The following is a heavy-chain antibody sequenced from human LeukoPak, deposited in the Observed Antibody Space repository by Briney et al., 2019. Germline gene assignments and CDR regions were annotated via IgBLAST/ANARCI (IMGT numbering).Heavy chain of an antibody. V-gene: IGHV1-46*01. CDR2: INPSGGST. J-gene: IGHJ1*01. Sequence: ASVKGSCAASGYTFTSYYMHWVRPAPGQGLEWMGIINPSGGSTSYAQKFQGRVTMTRDTSTSTVYMELSSLRSEDTAVYYCARAVSGWLAEYFQHWGQGTLVTVSS. CDR1: GYTFTSYY. D-gene: IGHD6-19*01. CDR3: ARAVSGWLAEYFQH.